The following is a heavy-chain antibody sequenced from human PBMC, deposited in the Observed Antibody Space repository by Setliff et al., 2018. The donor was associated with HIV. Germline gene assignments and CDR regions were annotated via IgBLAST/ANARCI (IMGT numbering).Heavy chain of an antibody. D-gene: IGHD1-1*01. CDR2: IYISGST. J-gene: IGHJ4*02. V-gene: IGHV4-4*09. CDR3: ARKDWTVAALEY. CDR1: GGSITRYY. Sequence: PSETLSLTCTVSGGSITRYYWSWIRQSLGKGLEWIGYIYISGSTDYSPPLKSRVTISADTSKNQVSLKLTSVTAADSAVYYCARKDWTVAALEYWGQGTLVTVSS.